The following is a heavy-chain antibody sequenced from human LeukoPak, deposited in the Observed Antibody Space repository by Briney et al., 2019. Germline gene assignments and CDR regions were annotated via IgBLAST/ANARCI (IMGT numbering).Heavy chain of an antibody. V-gene: IGHV3-21*01. D-gene: IGHD6-13*01. CDR3: ARFLTKGIAAAGHDY. J-gene: IGHJ4*02. CDR1: GFTFSSYS. Sequence: PGGSLRLSCAASGFTFSSYSMNWVRQAPGKGLEWVSSISSSSSYIYYADSVKGRFTISRDNAKNSLYLQMNSLRAEDTAVYYCARFLTKGIAAAGHDYWGQGTLVTVSS. CDR2: ISSSSSYI.